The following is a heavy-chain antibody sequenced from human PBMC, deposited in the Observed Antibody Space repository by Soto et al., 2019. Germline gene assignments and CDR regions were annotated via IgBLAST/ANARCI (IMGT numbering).Heavy chain of an antibody. CDR3: VIDPNWEWGY. Sequence: GGSLRLSCAASGFTFSSYAMYWVRQAPGKGLEWMAFISHDGNNTYYADSVKGRFSISRDNSKNTVYLQMNSLKVEDTAVYYCVIDPNWEWGYWGQGTQVTVSS. J-gene: IGHJ4*02. D-gene: IGHD1-1*01. CDR1: GFTFSSYA. CDR2: ISHDGNNT. V-gene: IGHV3-30-3*01.